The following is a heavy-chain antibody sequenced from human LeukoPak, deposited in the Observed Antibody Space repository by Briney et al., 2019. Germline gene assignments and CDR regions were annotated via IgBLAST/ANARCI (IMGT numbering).Heavy chain of an antibody. J-gene: IGHJ5*02. D-gene: IGHD1-26*01. Sequence: GGSLRLSCAASGFTFSDHYMDWVRQAPGKGLEWVGRIRMKANSYTTQYAASVKGRSTISRDDSKNSLYLQLNSLKTEDTAVYYCARVLTVGDWFDPWGQGTLVTVSS. CDR2: IRMKANSYTT. CDR3: ARVLTVGDWFDP. CDR1: GFTFSDHY. V-gene: IGHV3-72*01.